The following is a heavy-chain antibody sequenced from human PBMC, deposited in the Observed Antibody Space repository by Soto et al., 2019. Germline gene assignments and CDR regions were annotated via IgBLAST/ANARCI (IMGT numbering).Heavy chain of an antibody. CDR1: GGTFSSYA. CDR2: IIPIFGTA. D-gene: IGHD6-6*01. Sequence: GASVKVSCKASGGTFSSYAISWVRQAPGQGLEWMGGIIPIFGTANYAQKFQGRVTITADESTSTAYMELSSLRSEDTAVYYCASTYSSYFPRSYYYYGMDVWGQGTTVTVSS. J-gene: IGHJ6*02. CDR3: ASTYSSYFPRSYYYYGMDV. V-gene: IGHV1-69*13.